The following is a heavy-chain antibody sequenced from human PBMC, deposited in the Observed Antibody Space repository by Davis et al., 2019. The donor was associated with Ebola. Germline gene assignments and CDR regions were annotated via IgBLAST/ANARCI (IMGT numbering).Heavy chain of an antibody. V-gene: IGHV4-59*01. D-gene: IGHD3-16*02. Sequence: SETLSLTCTVSGGSISSYYWSWIRQPPGKGLEWIGSIYHSGSTYYNPSLKSRVTISVDTSKNQFSLKLSSVTAADTAVYYCARGITFGGVIVIWAFDIWGQGTMVTVSS. CDR2: IYHSGST. CDR1: GGSISSYY. CDR3: ARGITFGGVIVIWAFDI. J-gene: IGHJ3*02.